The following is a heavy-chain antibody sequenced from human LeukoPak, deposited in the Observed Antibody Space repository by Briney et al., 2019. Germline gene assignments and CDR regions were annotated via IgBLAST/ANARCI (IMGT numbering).Heavy chain of an antibody. CDR2: IYYSGST. CDR1: GGSISSGDYY. CDR3: AREPQGVDAFDI. Sequence: SETLSLTCTVSGGSISSGDYYWSWIRQPPGKGLEWIGYIYYSGSTYYNPSLKSRVTISVDTSKNQFSLKLSSVTAADTAVYYCAREPQGVDAFDIWGQGTMVTVSS. V-gene: IGHV4-30-4*01. J-gene: IGHJ3*02.